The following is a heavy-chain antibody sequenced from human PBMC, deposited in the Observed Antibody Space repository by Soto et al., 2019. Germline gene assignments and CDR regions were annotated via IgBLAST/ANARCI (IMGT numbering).Heavy chain of an antibody. CDR2: ISYDGSNK. Sequence: GGSLRLSCAASGFTFSSYCMHWVRQAPGKGLEWVAVISYDGSNKYYADSVKGRFTISRDNSKNTLYMQMNSLRAEDTAVYYCAKPSYDFWRGYYGSGMDVWGQGTTVTVSS. CDR3: AKPSYDFWRGYYGSGMDV. V-gene: IGHV3-30*18. J-gene: IGHJ6*02. CDR1: GFTFSSYC. D-gene: IGHD3-3*01.